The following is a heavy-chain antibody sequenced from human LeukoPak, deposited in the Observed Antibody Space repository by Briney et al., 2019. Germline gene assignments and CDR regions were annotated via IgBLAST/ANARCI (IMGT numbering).Heavy chain of an antibody. Sequence: GGSLRLSCAASGFTFSSYSMNWVRQAPGKGLEWVSSISSSSSYIYYADSVKGRFTISRDNAKNTLFLQMNSLRAEDTAVYYCARRGTGHGMDVWGQGTTVIVSS. CDR2: ISSSSSYI. CDR3: ARRGTGHGMDV. V-gene: IGHV3-21*01. CDR1: GFTFSSYS. J-gene: IGHJ6*02. D-gene: IGHD1-1*01.